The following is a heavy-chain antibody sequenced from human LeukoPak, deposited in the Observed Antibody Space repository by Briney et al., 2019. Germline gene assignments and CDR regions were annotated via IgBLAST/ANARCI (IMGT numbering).Heavy chain of an antibody. CDR2: ISSSSSYI. Sequence: GGSLRLSCAASGFTFSSYSMNWVRQAPGKGLEWVSSISSSSSYIYYADSVKGRFTISRDNAKNSLYLQMNSLRAEDTAVYYCARDHNYYDSSQDPGDYWGQGTLVTVSS. CDR3: ARDHNYYDSSQDPGDY. V-gene: IGHV3-21*01. J-gene: IGHJ4*02. CDR1: GFTFSSYS. D-gene: IGHD3-22*01.